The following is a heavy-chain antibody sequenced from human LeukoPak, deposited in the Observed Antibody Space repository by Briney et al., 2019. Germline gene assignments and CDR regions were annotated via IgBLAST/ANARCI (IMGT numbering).Heavy chain of an antibody. V-gene: IGHV1-2*02. D-gene: IGHD1-14*01. CDR3: ARGSRDRGPDDFDY. CDR1: GYTFTGNY. Sequence: ASVKVSCKASGYTFTGNYMHWLRQAPGQGLQWMGWINPNSGGTNYAQKFQGRVTMTRDTSISTAYMELSRLRSDDTAVYYCARGSRDRGPDDFDYWGQGTLVTVSS. CDR2: INPNSGGT. J-gene: IGHJ4*02.